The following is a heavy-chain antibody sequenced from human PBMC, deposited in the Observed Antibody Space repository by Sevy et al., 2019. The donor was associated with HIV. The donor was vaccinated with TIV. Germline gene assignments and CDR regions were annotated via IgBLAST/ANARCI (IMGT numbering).Heavy chain of an antibody. J-gene: IGHJ5*02. V-gene: IGHV3-53*01. D-gene: IGHD3-22*01. CDR2: FYSGGST. Sequence: GGSLRLSCAASGFTVSSNYMSWVRQAPGKGLEWVSVFYSGGSTYYADSVKGRFTISRDNSKNTLYLQMNSLRAEDTAVYYCARGYDSSGYSIGWFDPWGQGTLVTVSS. CDR1: GFTVSSNY. CDR3: ARGYDSSGYSIGWFDP.